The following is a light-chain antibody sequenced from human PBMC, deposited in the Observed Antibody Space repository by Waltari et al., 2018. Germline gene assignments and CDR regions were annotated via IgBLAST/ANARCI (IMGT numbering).Light chain of an antibody. CDR2: LDD. V-gene: IGLV1-47*01. CDR1: SSNSGTTS. Sequence: QSVLTQPPSLSGTPGQRVTIPCSGSSSNSGTTSAFWYQQFSGRSPKLLIHLDDHRPSWVPDRFSASKSGSSASITISGLRPEDEADYHGAGWDDSLTGVVFGGGTKLTV. CDR3: AGWDDSLTGVV. J-gene: IGLJ2*01.